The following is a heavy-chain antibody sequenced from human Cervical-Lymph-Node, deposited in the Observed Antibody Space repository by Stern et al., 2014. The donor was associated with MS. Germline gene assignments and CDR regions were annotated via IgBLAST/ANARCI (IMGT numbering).Heavy chain of an antibody. CDR2: FDPEDGET. CDR1: GYTLTELS. J-gene: IGHJ6*02. V-gene: IGHV1-24*01. Sequence: VQLVQSGAEVKKPGASVKVSCKVSGYTLTELSMHWVRQAPGQGLEWMGGFDPEDGETIYDPQFQGRVTMTEDTSTDTAYMELSSLRSEDTAVYYCATDRDDFRSGYSAPTKGYGLDVWGQGTTVTVTS. D-gene: IGHD3-3*01. CDR3: ATDRDDFRSGYSAPTKGYGLDV.